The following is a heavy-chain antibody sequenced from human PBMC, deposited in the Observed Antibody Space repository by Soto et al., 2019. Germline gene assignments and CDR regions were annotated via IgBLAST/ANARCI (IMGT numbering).Heavy chain of an antibody. J-gene: IGHJ4*02. V-gene: IGHV3-23*01. CDR2: ISGSGGST. CDR3: AKSPTTTSPRVDS. D-gene: IGHD4-4*01. CDR1: GFTFSSYS. Sequence: PGGSLRLSCAASGFTFSSYSMTWVRQAPGKGLEWLSGISGSGGSTYYANSVKGRFIISRDNSKNTLYLQLNSLRVEDTATYYCAKSPTTTSPRVDSWGQGTLVTVSS.